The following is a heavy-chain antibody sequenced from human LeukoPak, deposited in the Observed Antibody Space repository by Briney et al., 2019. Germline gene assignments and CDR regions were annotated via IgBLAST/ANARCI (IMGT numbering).Heavy chain of an antibody. D-gene: IGHD6-19*01. J-gene: IGHJ4*02. Sequence: GGSLRLSCATSGFTFRSYGMHWVRQAPGRGLEWPAFIQYNGANEYYADSVKGRFSISRDNSQNTLYLQVNSLRVEDTAVYYCAKDLGGWYYFDFWGQGTLVTVSS. CDR2: IQYNGANE. CDR3: AKDLGGWYYFDF. V-gene: IGHV3-30*02. CDR1: GFTFRSYG.